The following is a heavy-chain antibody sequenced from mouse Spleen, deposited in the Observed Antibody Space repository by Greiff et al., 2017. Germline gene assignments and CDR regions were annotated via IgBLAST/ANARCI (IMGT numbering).Heavy chain of an antibody. D-gene: IGHD3-2*01. CDR2: IHPSDSDS. V-gene: IGHV1-74*01. CDR3: ALDISGSYYFDY. J-gene: IGHJ2*01. CDR1: GYTFTNYW. Sequence: VQLQQPGAEVVKFGTSVKVSCKASGYTFTNYWIHWVKQRPGQGLEWIGKIHPSDSDSKFNQNFKDKATLTVDKSSITAYMQLSRPTSEDSAVYYCALDISGSYYFDYWGQGTTLTVSS.